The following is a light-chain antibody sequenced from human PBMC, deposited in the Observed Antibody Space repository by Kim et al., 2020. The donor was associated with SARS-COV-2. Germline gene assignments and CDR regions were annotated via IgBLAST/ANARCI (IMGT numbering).Light chain of an antibody. CDR1: SSSVGRHT. CDR2: LDN. CDR3: ATWDGTLNAWV. V-gene: IGLV1-44*01. J-gene: IGLJ3*02. Sequence: QSVLTQPPSASGTPGQRVIISCSGSSSSVGRHTVHWYQQLPGTAPKLLIYLDNQRPSGVPNRFSGSRSGTSASLAISGLQSEDEADYYCATWDGTLNAWVFGGGTQLTVL.